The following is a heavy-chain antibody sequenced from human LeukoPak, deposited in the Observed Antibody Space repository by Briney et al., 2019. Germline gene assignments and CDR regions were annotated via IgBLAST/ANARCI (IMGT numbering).Heavy chain of an antibody. CDR3: ARDLVNWFDP. Sequence: SETLSLTCAVYGGSFSGYYWSWIRQPPGKGLEWIGIVYHSGNTYYNPSLQSRVTISVDTSKNQFSLKLSSVTAADTAVYYCARDLVNWFDPWGQGTLVTVSS. V-gene: IGHV4-34*01. CDR2: VYHSGNT. J-gene: IGHJ5*02. CDR1: GGSFSGYY.